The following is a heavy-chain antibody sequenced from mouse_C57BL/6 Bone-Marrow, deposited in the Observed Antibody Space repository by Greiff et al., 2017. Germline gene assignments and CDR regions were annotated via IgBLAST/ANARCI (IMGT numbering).Heavy chain of an antibody. V-gene: IGHV1-69*01. J-gene: IGHJ1*03. Sequence: QVQLQQPGAELVMPGASVKLSCKASGYTFTSYWMHWVKQRPGQGLEWIGEIDPSDSYTNYNQKFKGKSTLTVDKSSSTAYMQLSSRTSEDSAVXYCARFYYGSSLNWYFDVWGTGTTVTVSS. D-gene: IGHD1-1*01. CDR2: IDPSDSYT. CDR3: ARFYYGSSLNWYFDV. CDR1: GYTFTSYW.